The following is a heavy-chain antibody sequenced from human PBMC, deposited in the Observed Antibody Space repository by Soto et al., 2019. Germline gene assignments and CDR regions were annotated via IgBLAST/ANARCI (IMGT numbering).Heavy chain of an antibody. D-gene: IGHD2-2*01. CDR2: INPSGGST. Sequence: QVQLVQSGAEVKKPGASVKVSCKASGYTFTSYYMHWVRQAPGQGLEWMGIINPSGGSTSYAQKFQGRVTMTRDTSTSTVYMELSSLRSEDTAVYYCARDVIVVVPAACYYYYYMDVWGKGTTVTVSS. V-gene: IGHV1-46*03. J-gene: IGHJ6*03. CDR1: GYTFTSYY. CDR3: ARDVIVVVPAACYYYYYMDV.